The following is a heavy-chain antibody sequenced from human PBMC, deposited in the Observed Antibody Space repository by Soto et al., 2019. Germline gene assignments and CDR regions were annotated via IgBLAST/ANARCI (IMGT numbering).Heavy chain of an antibody. CDR2: IYYSGST. CDR3: ARLITIFPDDYYYMDV. Sequence: SETLSLTCTVSGGSISSYYWSWIRQPPGKGLEWIGYIYYSGSTNYNPSLKSRVTISVDTSKNQFSLKLSSVTAADTAVYYCARLITIFPDDYYYMDVWGKGTTVTVSS. J-gene: IGHJ6*03. D-gene: IGHD3-3*01. CDR1: GGSISSYY. V-gene: IGHV4-59*01.